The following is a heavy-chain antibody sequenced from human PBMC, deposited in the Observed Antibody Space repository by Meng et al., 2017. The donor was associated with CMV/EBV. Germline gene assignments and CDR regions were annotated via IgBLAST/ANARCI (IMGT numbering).Heavy chain of an antibody. CDR1: GYSISSGYY. V-gene: IGHV4-38-2*02. D-gene: IGHD3-3*01. Sequence: SETLSLTCTVSGYSISSGYYWGWIRQPPGKGLEWIGSIYHSGSTYYNPSLKSRVTISVDTSKNQFSLKLSSVTAADTAVYYCARETNPYYDFWSGYSGVDAFDTWGQGTMVTVSS. CDR2: IYHSGST. CDR3: ARETNPYYDFWSGYSGVDAFDT. J-gene: IGHJ3*02.